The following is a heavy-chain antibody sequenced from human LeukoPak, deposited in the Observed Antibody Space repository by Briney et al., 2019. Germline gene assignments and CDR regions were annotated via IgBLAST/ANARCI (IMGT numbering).Heavy chain of an antibody. CDR1: GFTVSSNY. D-gene: IGHD6-13*01. V-gene: IGHV3-66*02. CDR2: IYSGGST. Sequence: PGGSLRLSCAASGFTVSSNYMSWVRQAPGKGLEWVSVIYSGGSTYYADSVKGRFTISRDNSKDTLYLQMNSLRAEDTAVYYCARGAIAAAGTFAGYYFDYWGQGTLVTVSS. J-gene: IGHJ4*02. CDR3: ARGAIAAAGTFAGYYFDY.